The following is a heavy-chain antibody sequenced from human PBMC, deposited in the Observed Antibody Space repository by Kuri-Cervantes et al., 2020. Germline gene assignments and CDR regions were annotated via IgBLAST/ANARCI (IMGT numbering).Heavy chain of an antibody. V-gene: IGHV4-34*01. CDR1: GGSFSGYY. J-gene: IGHJ4*02. CDR3: ARPNPVGTVGD. CDR2: INHSGST. D-gene: IGHD5-18*01. Sequence: SETLSLTCAVYGGSFSGYYWSWIRQPPGKGLEWIGEINHSGSTYYNPSLKSRVTISVDTSKNQFSLKLSSVTAADTAVYYCARPNPVGTVGDWGQGTLVTVSS.